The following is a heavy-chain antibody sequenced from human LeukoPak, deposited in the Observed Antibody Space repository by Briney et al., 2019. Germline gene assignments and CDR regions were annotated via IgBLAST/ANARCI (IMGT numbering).Heavy chain of an antibody. CDR1: GFXFSSYG. CDR3: ARGPDCSGGGCYFDGDGYYFDY. J-gene: IGHJ4*02. CDR2: IWNDGSHK. D-gene: IGHD2-15*01. V-gene: IGHV3-33*01. Sequence: GRSLRLSCAASGFXFSSYGIHWVRQAPGKGLEWVAVIWNDGSHKYYADSVKGRFTISRDNSKNTLYLQMNSLRAEDTAVYYCARGPDCSGGGCYFDGDGYYFDYWGQGTLVTVSS.